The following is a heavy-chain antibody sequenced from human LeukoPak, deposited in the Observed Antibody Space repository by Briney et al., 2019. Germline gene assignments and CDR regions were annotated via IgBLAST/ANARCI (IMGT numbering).Heavy chain of an antibody. J-gene: IGHJ4*02. Sequence: GGSLRLSCAASGFTFSTYAMSWVRQAPGKGLDWVSAISGSGGNTYYADSVRGRFTISRDNSKNTLYLQMNSLRAEDTAIYYCAKVHEHTYYDFWSGYYYYFDYWGQGTLVTVSS. CDR1: GFTFSTYA. CDR2: ISGSGGNT. V-gene: IGHV3-23*01. D-gene: IGHD3-3*01. CDR3: AKVHEHTYYDFWSGYYYYFDY.